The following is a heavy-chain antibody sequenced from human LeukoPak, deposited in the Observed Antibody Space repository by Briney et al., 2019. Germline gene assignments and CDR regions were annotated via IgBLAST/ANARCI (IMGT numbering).Heavy chain of an antibody. CDR2: ISNSGSTI. V-gene: IGHV3-48*03. CDR3: ARGLGYTYGWVN. Sequence: GGSLRLSCAASGFTFSSYAMHWVRQAPGKGLEWVSYISNSGSTIYYADSVKGRFTISRDNAKNSLYLQMNSLRADDTAVYYCARGLGYTYGWVNWGQGTLVTVSS. D-gene: IGHD5-18*01. J-gene: IGHJ4*02. CDR1: GFTFSSYA.